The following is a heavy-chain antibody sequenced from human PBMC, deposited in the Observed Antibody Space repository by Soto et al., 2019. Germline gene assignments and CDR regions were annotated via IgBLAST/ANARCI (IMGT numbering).Heavy chain of an antibody. CDR3: ARAEQSNILLFAKVMRRDYYDGIDV. D-gene: IGHD3-3*01. V-gene: IGHV4-30-4*01. Sequence: SETLSLPCCISGGSIIGGDYHWSWIRQAPGKGLEWIGSIHYSGAASYNPSLETRVTTSIDASKNQFSLKVRSVSAADTAVYYFARAEQSNILLFAKVMRRDYYDGIDVWGQGSQVTVSS. CDR1: GGSIIGGDYH. CDR2: IHYSGAA. J-gene: IGHJ6*02.